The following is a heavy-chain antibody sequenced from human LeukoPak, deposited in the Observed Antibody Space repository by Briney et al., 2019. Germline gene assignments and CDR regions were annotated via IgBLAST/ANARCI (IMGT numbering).Heavy chain of an antibody. J-gene: IGHJ3*02. CDR2: IDYTGSS. D-gene: IGHD5-12*01. CDR3: AREGRLGGYDSDSLDI. V-gene: IGHV4-59*12. Sequence: SETLSLTCTVSGNSISSYYWNWIRQPPGKGLEWIGYIDYTGSSNYNPSLKSRVTISVDPSKNQFSLKLTSVTAADTGVYYCAREGRLGGYDSDSLDIWGQGTLVTVSS. CDR1: GNSISSYY.